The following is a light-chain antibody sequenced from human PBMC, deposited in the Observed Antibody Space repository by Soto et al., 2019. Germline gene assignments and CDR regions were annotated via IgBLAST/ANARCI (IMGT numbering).Light chain of an antibody. CDR1: LSINSRY. V-gene: IGKV3-20*01. J-gene: IGKJ3*01. CDR2: GAS. CDR3: QQFGSSPGFT. Sequence: EIVLTQSPGTLSLSPGERATLSCRASLSINSRYLAGYQQKPGQAPRLLIYGASSRATGIPDRFSGSGSGTDFTLTISRLEPEDFAVYYCQQFGSSPGFTFGPGTKVDIK.